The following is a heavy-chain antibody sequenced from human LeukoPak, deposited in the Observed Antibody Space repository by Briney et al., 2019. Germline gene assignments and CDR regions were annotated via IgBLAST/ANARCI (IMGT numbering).Heavy chain of an antibody. CDR3: AKRASGSGTSLYYFDY. Sequence: GSLELSCTASGFTFSTYWMSWVRQAPGEGLEWGSVISNSGGSTFYADSVKGRFTISRDNSKNTLYLQMNSLRAEDTAVYYCAKRASGSGTSLYYFDYWGQGTLVTVSS. D-gene: IGHD3-10*01. V-gene: IGHV3-23*01. J-gene: IGHJ4*02. CDR1: GFTFSTYW. CDR2: ISNSGGST.